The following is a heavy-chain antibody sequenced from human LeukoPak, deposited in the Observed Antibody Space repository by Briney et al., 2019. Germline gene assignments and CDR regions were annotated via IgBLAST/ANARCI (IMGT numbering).Heavy chain of an antibody. CDR2: IKQDGREK. CDR3: ARDCPSLYSSGWYEFPRYYYYYGMDV. D-gene: IGHD6-19*01. V-gene: IGHV3-7*01. Sequence: GGSLRLSCAASGFTFSSYWMSWVRQAPGKGLGWVANIKQDGREKYYVDSVNGRFTISRDNAKKSLYLKMSSPRAEDTAVYYCARDCPSLYSSGWYEFPRYYYYYGMDVWGQGTTVTVSS. J-gene: IGHJ6*02. CDR1: GFTFSSYW.